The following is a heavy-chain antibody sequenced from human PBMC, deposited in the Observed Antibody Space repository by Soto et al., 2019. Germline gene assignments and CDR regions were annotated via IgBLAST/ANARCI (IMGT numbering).Heavy chain of an antibody. V-gene: IGHV3-48*03. CDR2: ISSSGSTI. CDR1: GFTFSSYE. CDR3: ARDRDVDTAMVRLDY. J-gene: IGHJ4*02. D-gene: IGHD5-18*01. Sequence: GGSLRLSCAASGFTFSSYEMNWVRQAPGKGLEWVSYISSSGSTIYYADSVKGRFTISRDNAKNSLYLQMNSLRAEDTAVYYCARDRDVDTAMVRLDYWGQGTLVTVSS.